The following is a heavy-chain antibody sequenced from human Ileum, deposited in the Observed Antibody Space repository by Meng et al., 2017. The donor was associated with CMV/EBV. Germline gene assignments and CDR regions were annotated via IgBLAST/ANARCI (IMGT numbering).Heavy chain of an antibody. CDR2: IYHSGST. CDR1: SISSSNW. CDR3: ARLLVDIVVVPAATFFDY. D-gene: IGHD2-2*03. J-gene: IGHJ4*02. V-gene: IGHV4-4*02. Sequence: SISSSNWWSGVRQPPGKGLEWIGEIYHSGSTNYNPSLKSRVTISVDKSKNQFSLKLSSVTAADTAVYYCARLLVDIVVVPAATFFDYWGQGTLVTVSS.